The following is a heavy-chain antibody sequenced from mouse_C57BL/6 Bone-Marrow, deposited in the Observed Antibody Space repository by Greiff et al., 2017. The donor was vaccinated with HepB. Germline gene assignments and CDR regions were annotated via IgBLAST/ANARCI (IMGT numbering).Heavy chain of an antibody. J-gene: IGHJ3*01. D-gene: IGHD2-14*01. CDR1: GFTFSSYA. Sequence: EVQGVESGGGLVKPGGSLKLSCAASGFTFSSYAMSWVRQTPEKRLEWVATISDGGSYTYYPHNVKGRFTIARDNAKHNLYLQMSHLKSEDTAMYYCARDLGEYDGFAYWGQGTLVTVSA. V-gene: IGHV5-4*01. CDR3: ARDLGEYDGFAY. CDR2: ISDGGSYT.